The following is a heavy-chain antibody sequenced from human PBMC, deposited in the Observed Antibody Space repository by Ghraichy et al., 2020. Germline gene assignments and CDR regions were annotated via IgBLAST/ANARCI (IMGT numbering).Heavy chain of an antibody. CDR1: AFSFSDYW. J-gene: IGHJ6*02. V-gene: IGHV3-74*01. CDR2: INSDGGST. CDR3: ARTYYYYGMDV. Sequence: GGSLRLSCAASAFSFSDYWMHWVRQAPGKGLVWVSRINSDGGSTSYADSVKGRFTISRDNAKNTLYLQMNSLRAEDTAVYYCARTYYYYGMDVWGQGTTVTVSS.